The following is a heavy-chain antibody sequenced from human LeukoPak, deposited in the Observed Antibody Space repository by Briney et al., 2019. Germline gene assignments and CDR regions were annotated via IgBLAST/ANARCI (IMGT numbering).Heavy chain of an antibody. Sequence: GGSLRLSCAASGFTLTSYSINWVRQAPGKRLEWVSYITSTSSNIKYADSVKGRFTISRDNAKSSVYLQMNSLRDEDTAIYYCATDRNYAFDHWGQGTLVTVSS. V-gene: IGHV3-48*02. J-gene: IGHJ4*02. CDR1: GFTLTSYS. CDR2: ITSTSSNI. D-gene: IGHD1-7*01. CDR3: ATDRNYAFDH.